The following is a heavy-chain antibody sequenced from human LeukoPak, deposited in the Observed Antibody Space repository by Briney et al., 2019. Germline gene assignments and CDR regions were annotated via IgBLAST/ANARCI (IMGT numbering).Heavy chain of an antibody. V-gene: IGHV3-48*03. D-gene: IGHD3-10*01. CDR1: GFTFSSYE. J-gene: IGHJ6*04. Sequence: GGSLRLSCAASGFTFSSYEMNWVRQAQGKGVEGGSYISSSGSNIYYADSVKGGSTISRNNAKKSLYLQMNSLRAEDTAVYYCARDRDYYGSGSYYRSMDVWGKGTTVTVSS. CDR3: ARDRDYYGSGSYYRSMDV. CDR2: ISSSGSNI.